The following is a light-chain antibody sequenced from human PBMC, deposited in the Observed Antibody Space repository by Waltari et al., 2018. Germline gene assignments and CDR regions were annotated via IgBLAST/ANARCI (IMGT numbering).Light chain of an antibody. V-gene: IGLV2-14*04. CDR3: ISYSSATPGNVV. J-gene: IGLJ2*01. CDR1: SSDVGGYNY. Sequence: GTSSDVGGYNYVAWYQQHPGKAPKLMIHDVSNRPSGVSIRFSGSKSGNTASLTISGLQADDEAVYYCISYSSATPGNVVIGGGTKLTVL. CDR2: DVS.